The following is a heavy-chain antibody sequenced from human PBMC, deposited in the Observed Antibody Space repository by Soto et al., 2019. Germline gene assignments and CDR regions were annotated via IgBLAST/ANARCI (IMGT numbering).Heavy chain of an antibody. CDR1: GGSISSYY. CDR2: IYYSGST. D-gene: IGHD6-13*01. V-gene: IGHV4-59*01. J-gene: IGHJ6*03. CDR3: ARERASYSSSSFYYDYLDV. Sequence: PSETLSLTCTVSGGSISSYYWSWIRQPPGKGLEWIGYIYYSGSTNYNPSLKSRVTISVDTSKNQFSLKLSSVAAADTAVYYCARERASYSSSSFYYDYLDVWGKGATVTFSS.